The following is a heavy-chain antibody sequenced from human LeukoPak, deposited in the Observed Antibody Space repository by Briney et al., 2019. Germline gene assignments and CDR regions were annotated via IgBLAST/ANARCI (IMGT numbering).Heavy chain of an antibody. CDR2: ISSSSSYI. Sequence: GGSLRLSCAASGFTFSSYSMNWVRQAPGKGLEWVSSISSSSSYIYYADSVEGRFTISRDNAKNSLYLQMNSLRAEDTAVYYCARGVLAAGFDYWGQGTLVTVSS. J-gene: IGHJ4*02. V-gene: IGHV3-21*01. CDR1: GFTFSSYS. D-gene: IGHD6-13*01. CDR3: ARGVLAAGFDY.